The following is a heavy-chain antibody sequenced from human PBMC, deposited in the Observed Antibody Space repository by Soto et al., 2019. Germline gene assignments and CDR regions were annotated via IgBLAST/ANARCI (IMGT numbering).Heavy chain of an antibody. V-gene: IGHV4-59*01. CDR2: ISFSGAT. CDR3: ARDRSDGYKRSFDF. Sequence: PSETLSLTCTVSGVSITSYLWSWIRQTPGKGLDWIGSISFSGATYSNPSLKGRAALSVDTSENHLSLTLNSVTSADTAVYFCARDRSDGYKRSFDFWGQGNQVTVS. D-gene: IGHD2-21*01. CDR1: GVSITSYL. J-gene: IGHJ4*02.